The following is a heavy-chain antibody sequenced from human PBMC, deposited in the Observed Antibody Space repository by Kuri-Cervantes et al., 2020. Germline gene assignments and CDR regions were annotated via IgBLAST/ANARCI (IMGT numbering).Heavy chain of an antibody. Sequence: SVNVSCKASGGTFSSYAINWVRQAPGQGLEWMGGIIPIFGTANYAQKFQGRVTITTDESTRTAYMELSSLRSEDTAVYYCARGSGSYSEYYFGYWGQGTLVTVSS. D-gene: IGHD1-26*01. CDR1: GGTFSSYA. J-gene: IGHJ4*02. CDR2: IIPIFGTA. CDR3: ARGSGSYSEYYFGY. V-gene: IGHV1-69*05.